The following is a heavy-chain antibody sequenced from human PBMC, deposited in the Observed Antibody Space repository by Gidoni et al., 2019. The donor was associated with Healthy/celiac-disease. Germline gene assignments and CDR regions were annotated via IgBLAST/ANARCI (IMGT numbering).Heavy chain of an antibody. J-gene: IGHJ6*02. CDR3: AKDSRAYGMDV. Sequence: QVQLVESGGGVVQPGRSLRLSCAASGFTFSSYGMHWVRQAPGKGLEWVAVISYDGSNKYYADSVKGRFTISRDNSKNTLYLQMNSLRAEDTAVYYCAKDSRAYGMDVWGQGTTVTVSS. V-gene: IGHV3-30*18. CDR1: GFTFSSYG. CDR2: ISYDGSNK.